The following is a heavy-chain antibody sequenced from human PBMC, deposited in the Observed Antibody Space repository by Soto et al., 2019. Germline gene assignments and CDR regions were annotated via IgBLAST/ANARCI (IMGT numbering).Heavy chain of an antibody. D-gene: IGHD2-8*02. CDR2: INPNSGGT. CDR1: GYTFTGLY. Sequence: ASVKVSCKASGYTFTGLYIHWVRLAPGQGLEWMGWINPNSGGTDYAEKFQGRVTMTRDTSISTAYMELSSLRSDDTAVYYCARDHGWWSFDYWGQGALVTVSS. CDR3: ARDHGWWSFDY. J-gene: IGHJ4*02. V-gene: IGHV1-2*02.